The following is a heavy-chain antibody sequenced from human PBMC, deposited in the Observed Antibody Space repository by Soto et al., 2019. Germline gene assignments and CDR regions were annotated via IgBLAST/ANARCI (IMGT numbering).Heavy chain of an antibody. V-gene: IGHV3-33*01. D-gene: IGHD4-17*01. Sequence: QVQLVESGGGVVQPGRSLRLSCAASGFTFSSYGMHWVRQAPGKGPEWVAVIWYDGSNKYYADSVKGRFTISRDNSKNTLYLPMNSLKAEDTAVYYCAREFDMTTVILYYFDYWGPGTLVTVAS. CDR3: AREFDMTTVILYYFDY. CDR1: GFTFSSYG. CDR2: IWYDGSNK. J-gene: IGHJ4*02.